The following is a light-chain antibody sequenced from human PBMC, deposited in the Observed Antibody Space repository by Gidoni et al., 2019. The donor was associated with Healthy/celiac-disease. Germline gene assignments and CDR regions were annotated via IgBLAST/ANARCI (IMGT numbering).Light chain of an antibody. CDR2: AAS. CDR3: QQSNSYPAQG. Sequence: DIQLTQSPSFLSASVGDRVTITCRASQGISSYLAWYQHKPGKAPKLLIYAASTLQSGVPSRFSGSGSGTEFTLTISSLQPEDFATYYCQQSNSYPAQGFGGXTKVEIK. J-gene: IGKJ4*01. V-gene: IGKV1-9*01. CDR1: QGISSY.